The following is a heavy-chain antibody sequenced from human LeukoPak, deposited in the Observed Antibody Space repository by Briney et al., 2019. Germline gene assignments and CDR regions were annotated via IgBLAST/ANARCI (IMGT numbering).Heavy chain of an antibody. J-gene: IGHJ4*02. CDR2: IYSDGST. CDR3: AKGQRGYSGYVSWYFDY. Sequence: GGSLRLSCAASGFTVSRNYMSWVRQAPGKGLEWVSEIYSDGSTYYADSVKGRFTISRDNSKNTLYLQMNSLRAEDTAVYYCAKGQRGYSGYVSWYFDYWGQGTLVTVSS. D-gene: IGHD5-12*01. CDR1: GFTVSRNY. V-gene: IGHV3-53*01.